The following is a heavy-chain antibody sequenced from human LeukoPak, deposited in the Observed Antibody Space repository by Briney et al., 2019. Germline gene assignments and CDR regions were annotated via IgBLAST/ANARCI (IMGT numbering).Heavy chain of an antibody. CDR2: ISSSSSYT. CDR1: GFTFSIYG. V-gene: IGHV3-21*05. J-gene: IGHJ4*02. Sequence: GGSLRLSCAASGFTFSIYGMNWVRQAPGKGLEWVSYISSSSSYTNYADSVKGRFTISRDNARNTVYLQMNSLRAEDTAVYYCARARYSYTGIVDYWGQGTLVTVSS. CDR3: ARARYSYTGIVDY. D-gene: IGHD5-18*01.